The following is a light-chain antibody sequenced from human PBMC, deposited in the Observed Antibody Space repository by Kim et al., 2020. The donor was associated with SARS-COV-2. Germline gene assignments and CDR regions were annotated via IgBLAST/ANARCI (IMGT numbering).Light chain of an antibody. Sequence: GQTVTISCTGSSCSIASNDVQWYQQRPGSAPTTVIYEDNQRPSGVPDRFSGSIDSSSNSASLTISGLKTEDEADYYCQSYDSSNWVFGGGTKVTVL. J-gene: IGLJ3*02. CDR2: EDN. CDR3: QSYDSSNWV. CDR1: SCSIASND. V-gene: IGLV6-57*02.